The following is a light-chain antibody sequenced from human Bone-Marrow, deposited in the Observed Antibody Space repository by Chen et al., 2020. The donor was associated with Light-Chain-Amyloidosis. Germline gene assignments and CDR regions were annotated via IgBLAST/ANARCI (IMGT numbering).Light chain of an antibody. CDR3: QQYGTSPRT. Sequence: EIVLTQSPGTLSLSPGDRATLSCRASQSVHNNYVAWYQQRPDQPPTLLIFHTSTRAADIPDRFSGSGSETDFALTISSLEPEDFAVYVCQQYGTSPRTFGGGSKVEIK. V-gene: IGKV3-20*01. J-gene: IGKJ4*01. CDR1: QSVHNNY. CDR2: HTS.